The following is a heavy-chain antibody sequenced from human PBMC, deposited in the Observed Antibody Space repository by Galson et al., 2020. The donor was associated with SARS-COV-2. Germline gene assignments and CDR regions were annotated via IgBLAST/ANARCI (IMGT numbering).Heavy chain of an antibody. CDR1: GFTFSSYG. Sequence: GESLKISCAASGFTFSSYGMHWVRQAPGKGLEWVAVISYDGSNKYYADSVKGRFTISRDNSKNTLYLQMNSLRAEDTAVYYCAKDNQYYDFWSGYLAQSGYYYYYYMDVWGKGTTVTVSS. D-gene: IGHD3-3*01. CDR3: AKDNQYYDFWSGYLAQSGYYYYYYMDV. CDR2: ISYDGSNK. J-gene: IGHJ6*03. V-gene: IGHV3-30*18.